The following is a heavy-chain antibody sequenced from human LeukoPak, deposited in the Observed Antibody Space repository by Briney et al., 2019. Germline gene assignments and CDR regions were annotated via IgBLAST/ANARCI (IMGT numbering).Heavy chain of an antibody. J-gene: IGHJ6*02. CDR1: GFTFSSYE. V-gene: IGHV3-48*03. CDR3: ARDLRVAVAADGPLHFYYYYGMDV. Sequence: GGSLRLSCAASGFTFSSYEMNWVRQAPGKGLEWVSYIISSGSTISYADSVKGRFTTSRNNAKNSLYLQMNSLRAEDTAVYYCARDLRVAVAADGPLHFYYYYGMDVWGQGTTVTVSS. CDR2: IISSGSTI. D-gene: IGHD6-19*01.